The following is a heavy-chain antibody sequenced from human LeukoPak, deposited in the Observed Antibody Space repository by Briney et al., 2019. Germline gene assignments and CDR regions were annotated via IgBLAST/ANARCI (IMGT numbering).Heavy chain of an antibody. J-gene: IGHJ4*02. CDR2: IYYSGST. CDR1: GVSISSSSYY. D-gene: IGHD6-13*01. Sequence: SETLSLTCSVSGVSISSSSYYWGWPRQPPGKGVGWIGSIYYSGSTYYNPSLKSRVTISVDTSKTEFSLKLSSVTAADTDVYSCARHTSLISAAHDCWGQGTLVTVSS. V-gene: IGHV4-39*01. CDR3: ARHTSLISAAHDC.